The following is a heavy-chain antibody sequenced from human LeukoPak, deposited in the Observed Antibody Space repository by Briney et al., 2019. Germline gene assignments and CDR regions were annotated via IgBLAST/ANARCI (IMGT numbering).Heavy chain of an antibody. CDR1: GYTFTGYY. CDR2: INPNSGGT. CDR3: ARDRPTMITFGGVIIAAY. Sequence: ASVKVSCKASGYTFTGYYMHWVRQAPGQGLEWMGWINPNSGGTYYAQKFQGWVTMTRDTSISTAYMELSRLRSDDTAVYYCARDRPTMITFGGVIIAAYWGQGTLVSVSS. J-gene: IGHJ4*02. D-gene: IGHD3-16*02. V-gene: IGHV1-2*04.